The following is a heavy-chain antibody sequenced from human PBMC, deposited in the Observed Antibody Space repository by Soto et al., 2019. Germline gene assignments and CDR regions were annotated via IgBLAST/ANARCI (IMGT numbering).Heavy chain of an antibody. CDR2: INTSGGSP. V-gene: IGHV1-46*01. CDR3: ARGGRHSDYYYYYGMDV. D-gene: IGHD6-25*01. J-gene: IGHJ6*01. Sequence: AAVKVSCKAFGYTFTIYYIHWVRQAPGQGLEWMGVINTSGGSPTYAQKFQDRVTMTRDTSTSTVYMELSSLRSEDTAVYYCARGGRHSDYYYYYGMDVWGQGTTVTVSS. CDR1: GYTFTIYY.